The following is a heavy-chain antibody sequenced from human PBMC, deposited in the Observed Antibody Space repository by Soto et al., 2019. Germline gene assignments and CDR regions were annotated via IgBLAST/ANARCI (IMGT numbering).Heavy chain of an antibody. V-gene: IGHV1-2*02. CDR2: INPNSGGT. J-gene: IGHJ6*02. Sequence: ASVRVSCKASGYTFTGYYMHWVRQAPGQGLEWMGWINPNSGGTNYAQKFQGRVTMTRDTSISTAYMELSRLRSDGTAVYYCASPHYDFWSGYLYYGMDVWGQGTTVTVSS. CDR1: GYTFTGYY. D-gene: IGHD3-3*01. CDR3: ASPHYDFWSGYLYYGMDV.